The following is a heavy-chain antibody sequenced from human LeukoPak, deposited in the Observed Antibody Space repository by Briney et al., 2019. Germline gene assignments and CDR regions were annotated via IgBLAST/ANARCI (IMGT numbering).Heavy chain of an antibody. Sequence: SETLSLTCTVSGGSISSSSYYWGWIRQPPGKGLEWIGRIYYSGSNYYNPSLKSRVTISVDTSKNQFSLKLSSVTAADTAVYYCASLVVVPAASLDYWGQGTLVTVSS. CDR3: ASLVVVPAASLDY. CDR2: IYYSGSN. J-gene: IGHJ4*02. D-gene: IGHD2-2*01. CDR1: GGSISSSSYY. V-gene: IGHV4-39*01.